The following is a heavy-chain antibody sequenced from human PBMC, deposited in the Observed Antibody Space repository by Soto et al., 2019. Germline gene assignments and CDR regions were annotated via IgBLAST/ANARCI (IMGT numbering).Heavy chain of an antibody. D-gene: IGHD5-18*01. V-gene: IGHV1-18*01. CDR3: ARRSIQLWPRDDYYGMDV. CDR1: GYTFTSSG. J-gene: IGHJ6*02. CDR2: ISEYNGNT. Sequence: QVQLVQSGAEVKKPGASVKVSCKASGYTFTSSGISWVRQAPGQGLEWMGWISEYNGNTNYAQKLQGRVTMTTDTSTSTAYMELRSLRSDDTAVYYCARRSIQLWPRDDYYGMDVWGQGTTVTVSS.